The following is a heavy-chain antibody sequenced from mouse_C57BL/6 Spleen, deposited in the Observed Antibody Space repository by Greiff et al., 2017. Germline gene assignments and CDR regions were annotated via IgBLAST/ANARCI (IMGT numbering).Heavy chain of an antibody. V-gene: IGHV1-18*01. Sequence: EVQLQQSGPELVKPGASVKIPCKASGYTFTDYNMDWVKQSHGKSLEWIGDINPNNGGTSYNQKFKGKATLTVDKSSSTAYMELRSLTSEDTAVYYCAREGDGYFPYWGQGTLVTVSA. CDR2: INPNNGGT. J-gene: IGHJ3*01. D-gene: IGHD2-3*01. CDR3: AREGDGYFPY. CDR1: GYTFTDYN.